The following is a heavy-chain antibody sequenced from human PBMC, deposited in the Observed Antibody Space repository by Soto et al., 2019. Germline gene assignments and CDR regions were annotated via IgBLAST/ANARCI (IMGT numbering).Heavy chain of an antibody. CDR3: ERDTIAQYLAPFDY. CDR2: ISAYNGNT. J-gene: IGHJ4*02. CDR1: GYTFTSYG. V-gene: IGHV1-18*04. D-gene: IGHD2-2*01. Sequence: ASVKVSCKASGYTFTSYGISWVRQAPGQGLEWMGWISAYNGNTNYAQKLQGRVTMTTDTSTSTAYMELRSLRSDDTAVYYCERDTIAQYLAPFDYWGQGTLVTVSS.